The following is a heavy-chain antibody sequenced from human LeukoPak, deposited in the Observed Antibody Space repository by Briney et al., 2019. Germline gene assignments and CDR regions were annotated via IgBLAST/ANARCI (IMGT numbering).Heavy chain of an antibody. CDR2: IYYSGST. J-gene: IGHJ4*02. D-gene: IGHD1-20*01. V-gene: IGHV4-39*07. CDR3: ARINWKELHFDY. CDR1: GASISGSSDY. Sequence: SETLSLTCSVSGASISGSSDYWGWIRQPPGKGLEWIASIYYSGSTYYNPSLKSRVTISVDTSKNQFSLKLNSVTAADTAVYYRARINWKELHFDYWGQGTLVTVSS.